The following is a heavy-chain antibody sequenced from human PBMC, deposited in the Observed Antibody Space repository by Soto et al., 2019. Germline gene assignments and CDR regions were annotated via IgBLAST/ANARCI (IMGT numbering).Heavy chain of an antibody. D-gene: IGHD3-22*01. CDR1: GFNVITYS. J-gene: IGHJ4*02. V-gene: IGHV3-48*01. Sequence: RGSLRLSCEASGFNVITYSMNWVRQAPGKGLEWVSYISSSSSTIHYADSVKGRFTISRDNAKNSLYLQMNSLRAEDTAVYYCARAPLNYDSSGYHFDYWGQGTLVTVSS. CDR2: ISSSSSTI. CDR3: ARAPLNYDSSGYHFDY.